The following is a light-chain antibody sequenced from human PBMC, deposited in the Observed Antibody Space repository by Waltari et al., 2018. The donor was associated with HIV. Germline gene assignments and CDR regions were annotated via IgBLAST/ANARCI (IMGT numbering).Light chain of an antibody. J-gene: IGLJ2*01. CDR2: EVT. Sequence: QSGLTQPASVSGSPGQSITISCTGTSSDVGGFNLVSSYQQLPGKAPELMIYEVTKRPSGVSHRFAGSKSGNTASLTISGLQAEDEAHYFCCSYGSGSTLVFGGGTKLTVL. V-gene: IGLV2-23*02. CDR3: CSYGSGSTLV. CDR1: SSDVGGFNL.